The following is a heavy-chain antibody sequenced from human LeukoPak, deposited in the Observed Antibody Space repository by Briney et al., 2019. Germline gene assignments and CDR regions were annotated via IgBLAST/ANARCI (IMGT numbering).Heavy chain of an antibody. J-gene: IGHJ4*02. CDR1: GGSISSYY. CDR3: ARDRGGAGRNFDY. CDR2: IYYSGST. D-gene: IGHD1-26*01. Sequence: SETLSLTCTVSGGSISSYYWSWIRQPPGKGLEWIGYIYYSGSTNYNPSLKSRVTISVDTSKNQFSLKLSSVTAADTAVYYCARDRGGAGRNFDYWGQGTLVTVSS. V-gene: IGHV4-59*12.